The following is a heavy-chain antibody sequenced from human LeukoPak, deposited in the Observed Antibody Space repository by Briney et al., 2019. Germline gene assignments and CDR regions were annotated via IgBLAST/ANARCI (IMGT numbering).Heavy chain of an antibody. V-gene: IGHV3-21*04. J-gene: IGHJ5*02. CDR1: GFTFSSYS. Sequence: GGSLRLSCAASGFTFSSYSMNWVRQAPGKGLEWVSSISSSSSYIYYADSVKGRFTISRDNAKNSLYLQMNSLRAEDTAVYYCAGGYSYGYSNWFDPWGQGIMVTVSS. D-gene: IGHD5-18*01. CDR2: ISSSSSYI. CDR3: AGGYSYGYSNWFDP.